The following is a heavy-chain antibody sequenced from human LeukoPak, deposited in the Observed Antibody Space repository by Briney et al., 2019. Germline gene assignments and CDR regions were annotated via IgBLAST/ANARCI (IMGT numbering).Heavy chain of an antibody. D-gene: IGHD4-11*01. Sequence: ASVKVSCKASGYTFTGYYMHWVRQAPGQGLEWMGWINPNSGGTNYAPKLQVRASMTWDTAINTAYMELRSLTSDDTAVYYCAAEDTVTRSYDFWGQGTLVTVSS. CDR3: AAEDTVTRSYDF. CDR1: GYTFTGYY. J-gene: IGHJ4*02. V-gene: IGHV1-2*02. CDR2: INPNSGGT.